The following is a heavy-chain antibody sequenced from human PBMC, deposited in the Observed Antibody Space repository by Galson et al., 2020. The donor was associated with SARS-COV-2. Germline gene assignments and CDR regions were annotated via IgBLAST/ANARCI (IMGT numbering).Heavy chain of an antibody. D-gene: IGHD1-26*01. V-gene: IGHV3-30*03. CDR3: ARVGAVGAIPFDY. Sequence: GESLKISCAASGFTFSSYGMHWVRQAPGKGLEWVAVISYDGSNKYYADSVKGRFTISRDNSKNTLYLQMNSLRAEDTGVYYCARVGAVGAIPFDYWGQGTLVTVSS. CDR2: ISYDGSNK. CDR1: GFTFSSYG. J-gene: IGHJ4*02.